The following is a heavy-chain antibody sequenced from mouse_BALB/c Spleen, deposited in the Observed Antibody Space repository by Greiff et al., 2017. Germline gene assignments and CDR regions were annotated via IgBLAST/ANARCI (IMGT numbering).Heavy chain of an antibody. J-gene: IGHJ3*01. V-gene: IGHV1S81*02. CDR1: GYTFTSYY. CDR3: AKIYYYGSSLFAY. Sequence: QVQLQQSGAELVKPGASVKLSCKASGYTFTSYYMYWVKQRPGQGLEWIGEINPSNGGTNFNEKFKSKATLTVDKSSSTAYMQLSSLTSEDSAVYYCAKIYYYGSSLFAYWGQGTLVTVSA. D-gene: IGHD1-1*01. CDR2: INPSNGGT.